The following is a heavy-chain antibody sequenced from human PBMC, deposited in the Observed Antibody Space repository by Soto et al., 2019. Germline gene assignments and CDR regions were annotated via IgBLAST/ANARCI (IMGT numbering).Heavy chain of an antibody. CDR1: GFTFSSYA. J-gene: IGHJ4*02. CDR2: ISYDGSNK. V-gene: IGHV3-30-3*01. D-gene: IGHD3-10*01. Sequence: GGSLRLSCAASGFTFSSYAMHWVRQAPGKGLEWVAVISYDGSNKYYADSVKGRFTISGDNSKNTLYLQMNSLRAEDTAVYYCARDLRLWFGELLPDYFDYWGQGTLVTVSS. CDR3: ARDLRLWFGELLPDYFDY.